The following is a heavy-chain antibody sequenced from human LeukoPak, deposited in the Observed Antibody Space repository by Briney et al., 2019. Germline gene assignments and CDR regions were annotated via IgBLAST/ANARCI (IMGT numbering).Heavy chain of an antibody. Sequence: SETLSLTCSVSSGFISNYYWSWIRQPAGKGLEWIGRISTSGNTNYSPSLKSRVTMSVDTSKNQFSLNLRSVTAADTAVYYCARDSRYYDFWSGYLDYWGQGALVTVSS. V-gene: IGHV4-4*07. D-gene: IGHD3-3*01. J-gene: IGHJ4*02. CDR1: SGFISNYY. CDR2: ISTSGNT. CDR3: ARDSRYYDFWSGYLDY.